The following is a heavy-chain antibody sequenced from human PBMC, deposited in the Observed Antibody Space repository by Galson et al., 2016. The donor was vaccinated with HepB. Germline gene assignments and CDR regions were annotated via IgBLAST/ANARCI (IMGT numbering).Heavy chain of an antibody. V-gene: IGHV3-11*01. CDR3: ARGYCSSTACRGGLDV. D-gene: IGHD2-2*01. Sequence: SLRLSCAGTGFNFSDYYMSWVRQAPGKGLEWLSYISTGSNMIYYAASVKGRFTISKDNAKNSLFLQMNSPIADGTAQYYCARGYCSSTACRGGLDVWGQGTTVTVSS. J-gene: IGHJ6*02. CDR2: ISTGSNMI. CDR1: GFNFSDYY.